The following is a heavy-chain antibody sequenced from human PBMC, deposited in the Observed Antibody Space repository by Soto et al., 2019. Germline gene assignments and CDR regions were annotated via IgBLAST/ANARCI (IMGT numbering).Heavy chain of an antibody. CDR2: IDPSDSYT. CDR3: ARWGGYGVSNYYYYGMDV. D-gene: IGHD5-12*01. J-gene: IGHJ6*04. Sequence: GESLKISCKGSGYSFTSYWISWVRQMPWKGLEWMGRIDPSDSYTNYSPSFQGHVTISADKSISTAYLQWSSLKASDTAMYYCARWGGYGVSNYYYYGMDVWGKGTTVTVST. CDR1: GYSFTSYW. V-gene: IGHV5-10-1*01.